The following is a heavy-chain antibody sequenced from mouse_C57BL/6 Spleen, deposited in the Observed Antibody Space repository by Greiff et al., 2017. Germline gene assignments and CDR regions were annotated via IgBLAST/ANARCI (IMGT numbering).Heavy chain of an antibody. V-gene: IGHV5-9-1*02. Sequence: EVKLMESGEGLVKPGGSLKLSCAASGFTFSSYAMSWVRQTPEKRLEWVAYISSGGDYIYYADTVKGRFTISRDNARNTLYLQMSSLKSEDTAMYYCTRDALYYYAMDYWGQGTSVTVSS. CDR3: TRDALYYYAMDY. CDR1: GFTFSSYA. J-gene: IGHJ4*01. CDR2: ISSGGDYI.